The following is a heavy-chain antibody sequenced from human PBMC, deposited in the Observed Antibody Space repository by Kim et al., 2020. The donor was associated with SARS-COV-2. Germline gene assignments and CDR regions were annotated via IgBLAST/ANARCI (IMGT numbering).Heavy chain of an antibody. V-gene: IGHV1-69*13. CDR1: GGTFSSYA. CDR2: IIPIFGTA. CDR3: ARALYCTGGVCYLLSYYGMDV. D-gene: IGHD2-8*02. Sequence: SVKVSCKASGGTFSSYAISWVRQAPGQGLEWMGGIIPIFGTANYAQKFQGRVTITADESTSTAYMELSSLRSEDTAVYYCARALYCTGGVCYLLSYYGMDVWGQGTTVTVSS. J-gene: IGHJ6*02.